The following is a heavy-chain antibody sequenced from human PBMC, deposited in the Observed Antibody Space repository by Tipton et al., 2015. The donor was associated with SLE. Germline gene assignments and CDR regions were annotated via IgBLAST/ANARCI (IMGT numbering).Heavy chain of an antibody. CDR1: GGPISSQY. J-gene: IGHJ4*02. Sequence: TLSLTCTVSGGPISSQYWSWIRQPPGKGLEWIGYIYYSGNTHYNPSLQSRVTISVDTSKNQFSLNLSSVTAADTAVYYCARAIRTADSNYIDNWGPGTLVTVSS. V-gene: IGHV4-59*08. CDR2: IYYSGNT. CDR3: ARAIRTADSNYIDN. D-gene: IGHD1-14*01.